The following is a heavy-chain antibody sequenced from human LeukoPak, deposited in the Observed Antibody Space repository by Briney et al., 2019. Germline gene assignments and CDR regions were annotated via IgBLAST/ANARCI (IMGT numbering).Heavy chain of an antibody. CDR2: ITSSSSYI. D-gene: IGHD6-13*01. Sequence: GGSLRLSCAASGFTFSSYSMNWVRQAPGKGLEWVSSITSSSSYIYYADSVKGRFTISRDNAKNSLYLQMNSLRAEDTAVYYCARAVAAAYIDYWGQGTLVTVSS. J-gene: IGHJ4*02. CDR3: ARAVAAAYIDY. V-gene: IGHV3-21*01. CDR1: GFTFSSYS.